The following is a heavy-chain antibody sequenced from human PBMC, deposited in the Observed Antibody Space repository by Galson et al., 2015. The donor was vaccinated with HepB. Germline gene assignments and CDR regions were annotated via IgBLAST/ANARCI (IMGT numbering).Heavy chain of an antibody. V-gene: IGHV3-30*18. CDR3: AKGGLLLNDAFDI. J-gene: IGHJ3*02. CDR1: GFTFSSYG. Sequence: SLRLSCAASGFTFSSYGMHWVRQAPGKGLEWVAVISYDGSNKYYADSVKGRFTISRDNSKNTLYLQMNSLRAEDTAVYYCAKGGLLLNDAFDIWGQGTMVTVSS. CDR2: ISYDGSNK. D-gene: IGHD2-15*01.